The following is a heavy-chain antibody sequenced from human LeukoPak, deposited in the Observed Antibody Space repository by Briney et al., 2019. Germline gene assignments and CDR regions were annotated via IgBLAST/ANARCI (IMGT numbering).Heavy chain of an antibody. Sequence: ESGPTLVNPTQTLTLTCTFSGFSLSTSGMRVSWIRQPPGKALEWLARIDWDDDKFYSTSLKTRLPISKDTSKNQVVLTMTNMDPVDTATYYCARSTYYYDSSGYGFDPWGQGTLVTVSS. D-gene: IGHD3-22*01. CDR2: IDWDDDK. J-gene: IGHJ5*02. CDR1: GFSLSTSGMR. V-gene: IGHV2-70*04. CDR3: ARSTYYYDSSGYGFDP.